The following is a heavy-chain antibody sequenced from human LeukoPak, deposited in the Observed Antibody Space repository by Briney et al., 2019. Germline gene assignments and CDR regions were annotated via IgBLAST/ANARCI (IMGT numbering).Heavy chain of an antibody. Sequence: PGGSLRLSCAATGFTLSDYYMSWIRQAPGKGLEWVSYISSSGSTIYYTDSVKGRSTISRDNAKNSLNLQMNSLRAEDTALYYCAKDRSWNYGWVMDVWGKGTTVTVSS. J-gene: IGHJ6*03. CDR1: GFTLSDYY. CDR2: ISSSGSTI. D-gene: IGHD1-7*01. V-gene: IGHV3-11*01. CDR3: AKDRSWNYGWVMDV.